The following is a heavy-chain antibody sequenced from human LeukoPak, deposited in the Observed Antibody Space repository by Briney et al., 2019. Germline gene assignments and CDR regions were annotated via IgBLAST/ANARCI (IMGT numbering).Heavy chain of an antibody. CDR1: GDSVSSNSAA. Sequence: SQTLSLTCAISGDSVSSNSAAWNWIRQSPSRGLEWLGRTYYRSKWYNDYVISVKSRITINADTSKNQFSLQLNSVTPEDTAVYYCARGKLSYDILTTYYHYGMDVWGQGTTVTVSS. CDR3: ARGKLSYDILTTYYHYGMDV. J-gene: IGHJ6*02. CDR2: TYYRSKWYN. V-gene: IGHV6-1*01. D-gene: IGHD3-9*01.